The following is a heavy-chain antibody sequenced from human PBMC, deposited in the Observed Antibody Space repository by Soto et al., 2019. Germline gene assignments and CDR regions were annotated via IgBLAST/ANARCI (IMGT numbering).Heavy chain of an antibody. CDR2: ISACNGNT. CDR1: GYPFTSYG. Sequence: GSGKVSCKASGYPFTSYGISWVRQAPGQGLEWMGWISACNGNTNYAQKLQGRVTMTTDTSTSTAYMELRSLRSDDTAVYYCARDPLYGTGLNGYWGQGTMVTVSS. CDR3: ARDPLYGTGLNGY. V-gene: IGHV1-18*04. D-gene: IGHD3-10*01. J-gene: IGHJ4*02.